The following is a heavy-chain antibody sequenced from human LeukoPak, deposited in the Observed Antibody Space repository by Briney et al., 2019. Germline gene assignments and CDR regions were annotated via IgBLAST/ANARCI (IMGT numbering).Heavy chain of an antibody. D-gene: IGHD6-19*01. CDR1: GFTFSSYS. Sequence: PGGSMRLSCAASGFTFSSYSMNWVRQAPGKGLEWVSSISSSSSYIYYADSVKGRFTISRDNAKNSLYLQMNSLRAEDTAVYYCARARIAVAGTFGLFFDYWGQGTLVTVSS. CDR2: ISSSSSYI. J-gene: IGHJ4*02. CDR3: ARARIAVAGTFGLFFDY. V-gene: IGHV3-21*01.